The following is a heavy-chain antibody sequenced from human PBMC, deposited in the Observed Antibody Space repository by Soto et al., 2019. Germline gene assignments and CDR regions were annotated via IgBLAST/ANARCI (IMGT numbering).Heavy chain of an antibody. CDR2: IIPIFGTA. J-gene: IGHJ2*01. CDR3: ALERYVDHRDLHSFPTRRSSDL. D-gene: IGHD1-1*01. V-gene: IGHV1-69*06. Sequence: QAPAQELEWMGGIIPIFGTANYAQKFQGRVTITADKSTSTAYMELSSLRSEDTAVYYCALERYVDHRDLHSFPTRRSSDL.